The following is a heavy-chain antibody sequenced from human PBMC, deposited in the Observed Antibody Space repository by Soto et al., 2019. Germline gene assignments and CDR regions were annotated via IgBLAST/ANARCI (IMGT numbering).Heavy chain of an antibody. CDR1: GGSISSGGYY. J-gene: IGHJ4*02. D-gene: IGHD3-22*01. Sequence: QVQLQESGPGLVKSSQTLSLTCTVSGGSISSGGYYWSWIRQHPGKGLEWIGNIYYSGSTYYNPSLKSRLTISVDTSKNHCALKLSSVTAAGTAVYYCAREFRYYDSSGLDYWGQGTLVTVS. CDR2: IYYSGST. V-gene: IGHV4-31*03. CDR3: AREFRYYDSSGLDY.